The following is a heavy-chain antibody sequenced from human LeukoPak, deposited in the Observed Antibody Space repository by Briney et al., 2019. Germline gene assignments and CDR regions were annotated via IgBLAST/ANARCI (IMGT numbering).Heavy chain of an antibody. D-gene: IGHD6-13*01. CDR3: ARDTRSSSWYYYYGMDV. Sequence: GGSLRLSCAASGFTFSSYGMHWVRQAPGKGLEWVAVIWYDGSNKYYADSVKGRFTISRDNSKNTLYLQMNSLRAEDTAVYYCARDTRSSSWYYYYGMDVWGQGTTVTVSS. CDR2: IWYDGSNK. CDR1: GFTFSSYG. J-gene: IGHJ6*02. V-gene: IGHV3-33*01.